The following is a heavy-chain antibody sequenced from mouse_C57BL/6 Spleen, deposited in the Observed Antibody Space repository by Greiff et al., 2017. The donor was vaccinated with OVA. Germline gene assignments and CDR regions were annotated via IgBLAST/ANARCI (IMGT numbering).Heavy chain of an antibody. J-gene: IGHJ4*01. V-gene: IGHV5-17*01. CDR1: GFTFSDYG. CDR3: ARPSGYAMDY. D-gene: IGHD6-1*01. Sequence: EVKLVESGGGLVKPGGSLKLSCAASGFTFSDYGMHWVRQAPEKGLEWVAYISSGSSTIYYADTVKGRFTISRDNAKNTLFRQMTSLRSEDTAMYYCARPSGYAMDYWGQGTSVTVSS. CDR2: ISSGSSTI.